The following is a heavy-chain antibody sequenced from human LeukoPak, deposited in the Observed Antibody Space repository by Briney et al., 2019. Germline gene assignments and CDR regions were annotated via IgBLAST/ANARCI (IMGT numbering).Heavy chain of an antibody. D-gene: IGHD3-10*01. V-gene: IGHV3-23*01. J-gene: IGHJ6*03. Sequence: GGSLRLSCAASGFTFSSYAMSWVRQAPGKGLEWVSAISGSGGSTYYADSVKGRLTISRDNSKNTLYLQMNSLRAEDTAVYYCAKDVRGYYYYMDLWGKGTTVTVSS. CDR1: GFTFSSYA. CDR2: ISGSGGST. CDR3: AKDVRGYYYYMDL.